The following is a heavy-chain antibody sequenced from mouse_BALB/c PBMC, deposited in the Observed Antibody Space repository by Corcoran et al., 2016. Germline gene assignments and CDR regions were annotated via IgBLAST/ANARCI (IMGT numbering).Heavy chain of an antibody. J-gene: IGHJ4*01. CDR3: ARRMGKDAMDY. D-gene: IGHD2-1*01. V-gene: IGHV1S136*01. CDR2: INPYNDGT. Sequence: EVQLRQSGPELVKPGASVKMSCKASGYTFTSYVMHWVKQKPGQGLEWIGYINPYNDGTKYNEKFKGKATLTSDKSSSTAYMELSSLTSEDSAVYYCARRMGKDAMDYWGQGTSVTVSS. CDR1: GYTFTSYV.